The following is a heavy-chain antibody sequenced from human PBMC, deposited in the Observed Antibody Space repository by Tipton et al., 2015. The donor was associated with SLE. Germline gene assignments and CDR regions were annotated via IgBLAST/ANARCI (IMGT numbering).Heavy chain of an antibody. CDR3: ASGLSFDY. CDR1: GGSISSYY. J-gene: IGHJ4*02. CDR2: IYYSGST. Sequence: TLSLTCTVSGGSISSYYWSWIRPPPGKGLEWIGYIYYSGSTNYNPPLKSRVTISVDTSKNQFSLKLSSVTAADTAVYYCASGLSFDYWGQGTLVTVSS. V-gene: IGHV4-59*01. D-gene: IGHD3/OR15-3a*01.